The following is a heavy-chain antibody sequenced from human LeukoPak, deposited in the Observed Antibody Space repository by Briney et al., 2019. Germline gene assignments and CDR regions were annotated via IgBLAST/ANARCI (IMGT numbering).Heavy chain of an antibody. V-gene: IGHV1-2*02. Sequence: ASVKLSCKAPGYTFTGYYMHWVRQAPGQGLEWMGWINPDSGGTNYAQKFQGRVTMTRDTSISTAYMELSRLRSDDTAVYYCARVAGAARPFSYWGQGTLVTVSS. D-gene: IGHD6-6*01. CDR2: INPDSGGT. CDR1: GYTFTGYY. J-gene: IGHJ4*02. CDR3: ARVAGAARPFSY.